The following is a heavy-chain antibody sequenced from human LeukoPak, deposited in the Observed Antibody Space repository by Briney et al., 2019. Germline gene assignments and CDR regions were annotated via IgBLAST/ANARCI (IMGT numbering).Heavy chain of an antibody. CDR3: ARGNGGPDDY. CDR1: EFTFSKYW. D-gene: IGHD3-16*01. J-gene: IGHJ4*02. V-gene: IGHV3-7*01. Sequence: GGSLRLSCAASEFTFSKYWMSWVRQAPGKGLEWVANIKQDGSEKYYVDSVKGRFTISRDNAKNSLYLQMNSLRAEDTAVYYCARGNGGPDDYWGQGTLVTVSS. CDR2: IKQDGSEK.